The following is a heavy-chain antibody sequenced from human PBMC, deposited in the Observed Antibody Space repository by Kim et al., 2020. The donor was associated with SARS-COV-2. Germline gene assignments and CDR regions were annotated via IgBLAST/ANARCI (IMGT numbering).Heavy chain of an antibody. CDR3: ARDYLGYCSGGSCYSSWFDP. J-gene: IGHJ5*02. D-gene: IGHD2-15*01. Sequence: ASVKVSCKASGYTFTGYYMHWVRQAPGQGLEWMGRINPNSGGTNYAQKFQGRVTMTRDTSISTAYMELSRLRSDDTAVYYCARDYLGYCSGGSCYSSWFDPWGQGTLVTVSS. CDR2: INPNSGGT. CDR1: GYTFTGYY. V-gene: IGHV1-2*06.